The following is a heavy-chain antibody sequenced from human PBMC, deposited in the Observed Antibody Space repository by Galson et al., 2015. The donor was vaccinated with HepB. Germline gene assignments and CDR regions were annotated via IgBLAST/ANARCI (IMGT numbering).Heavy chain of an antibody. CDR2: IVVASGNT. J-gene: IGHJ4*02. CDR3: AAAAGYGDYSRFDY. D-gene: IGHD4-17*01. Sequence: SVKVSCKASGFISTSSAMQWVRQARGQRLEWIGWIVVASGNTNYAQKFQERVTITRDMSTSTVYMELSSLRSEDTAVYYCAAAAGYGDYSRFDYWGQGSLVAVSS. V-gene: IGHV1-58*02. CDR1: GFISTSSA.